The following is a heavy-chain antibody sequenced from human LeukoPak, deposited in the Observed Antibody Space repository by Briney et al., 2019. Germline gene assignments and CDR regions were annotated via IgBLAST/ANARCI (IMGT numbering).Heavy chain of an antibody. Sequence: GRSLRLSCAASGFTFSSSAMHWVRQAPGKGLEWVAVMSFDGNNKYYADSVKGRFTISRDNSKNTLYLQMNSLRAEDTAVYYCAKEGMRLRLGELSVAGAFDIWGQGTMVTVSS. V-gene: IGHV3-30*04. CDR3: AKEGMRLRLGELSVAGAFDI. J-gene: IGHJ3*02. D-gene: IGHD3-16*02. CDR2: MSFDGNNK. CDR1: GFTFSSSA.